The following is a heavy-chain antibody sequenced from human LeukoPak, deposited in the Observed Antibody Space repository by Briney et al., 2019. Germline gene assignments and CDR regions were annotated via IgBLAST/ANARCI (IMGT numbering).Heavy chain of an antibody. Sequence: SETLSLTCTVSGGSISSYYWSWIRQPPGKGLEWIGYIYYSGSTNYNPSLKSRVTISVDTSKNQFSLQLNSVTPEDTAVYYCARENDGFDIWGQGTMVTVSS. CDR2: IYYSGST. V-gene: IGHV4-59*12. J-gene: IGHJ3*02. CDR3: ARENDGFDI. CDR1: GGSISSYY.